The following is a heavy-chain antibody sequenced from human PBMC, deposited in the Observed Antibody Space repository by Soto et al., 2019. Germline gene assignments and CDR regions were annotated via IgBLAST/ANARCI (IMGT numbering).Heavy chain of an antibody. CDR3: ARDVGLDSDDFFAY. CDR1: GFTFTSYG. Sequence: GGSLRLSCTASGFTFTSYGMGWVRQAPGKGLQWVSTIRGDGGQTHCTDSVKGRFSISRDNSKNTVYLQMDSLRAEDTAMYFCARDVGLDSDDFFAYWGQGTQVTVSS. V-gene: IGHV3-23*01. J-gene: IGHJ4*02. D-gene: IGHD3-9*01. CDR2: IRGDGGQT.